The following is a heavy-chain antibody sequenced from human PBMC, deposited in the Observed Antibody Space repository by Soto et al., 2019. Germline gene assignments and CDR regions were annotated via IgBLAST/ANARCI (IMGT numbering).Heavy chain of an antibody. CDR3: AKGPRVVVVAATDY. CDR1: GFTFSSYS. CDR2: ISSSSSTI. Sequence: GGSLRLSCAASGFTFSSYSMNWVRQAPGKGLEWVSYISSSSSTIYYADSVKGRFTISRDNAKNSLYLQMNSLRAEDTAVYYCAKGPRVVVVAATDYWGQGTLVTVPS. V-gene: IGHV3-48*01. D-gene: IGHD2-15*01. J-gene: IGHJ4*02.